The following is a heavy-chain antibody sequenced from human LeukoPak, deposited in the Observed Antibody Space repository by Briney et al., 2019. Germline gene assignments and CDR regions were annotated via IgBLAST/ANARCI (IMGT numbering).Heavy chain of an antibody. CDR2: INHSGST. V-gene: IGHV4-34*01. CDR1: VGSFSGYY. J-gene: IGHJ4*02. Sequence: SETLSLTCAVYVGSFSGYYCRSIRQPPGKGLEWSGEINHSGSTNYNTSLKSRVTISVDTSKNHFSLKLSSVTAADTAVYYCARGRLGYSSSWYLNYWGQGTLVTVSS. CDR3: ARGRLGYSSSWYLNY. D-gene: IGHD6-13*01.